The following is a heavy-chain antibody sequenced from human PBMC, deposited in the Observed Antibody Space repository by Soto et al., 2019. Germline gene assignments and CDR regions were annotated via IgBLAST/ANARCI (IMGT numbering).Heavy chain of an antibody. D-gene: IGHD3-9*01. J-gene: IGHJ4*02. CDR3: ARDRTGDILTGLEY. Sequence: PGGSLRLSCAASGFTFSSYGMHWVRQAPGKGLEWVAVIWYDGSNKYYADSVKGRFTISRDNSKNTLYLQMNSLRAEDTAVYYCARDRTGDILTGLEYWGQGTLVTVSS. CDR2: IWYDGSNK. CDR1: GFTFSSYG. V-gene: IGHV3-33*01.